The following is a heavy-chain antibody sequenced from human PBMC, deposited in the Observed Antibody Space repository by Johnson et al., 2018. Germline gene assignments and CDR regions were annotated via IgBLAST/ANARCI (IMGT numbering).Heavy chain of an antibody. CDR1: GFTVSSNY. CDR3: ARDRVPIFGVAPTPNYMDV. Sequence: EVQLVESGGGLIQPGGSLRLSCAASGFTVSSNYMSWVRQAPGKGLEWGAVSYSGGSTYYADSVKGRFTISRDNSKNTLYRQMNSPRAEDPAGYYCARDRVPIFGVAPTPNYMDVWGKGTTVTVSS. V-gene: IGHV3-53*01. J-gene: IGHJ6*03. CDR2: SYSGGST. D-gene: IGHD3-3*01.